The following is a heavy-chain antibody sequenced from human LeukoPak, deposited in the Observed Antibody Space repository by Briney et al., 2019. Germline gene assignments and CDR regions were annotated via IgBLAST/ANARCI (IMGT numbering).Heavy chain of an antibody. V-gene: IGHV4-34*01. J-gene: IGHJ4*02. D-gene: IGHD6-19*01. CDR3: ARYYRGGWYYLDY. Sequence: PSETLSLTCAVYGGSFSGYYWSWIRQPPGKGLEWIGEINHSGSTNYNPSLKSRVTISVDTSKIQFSLKLSSVTAADTAVYYCARYYRGGWYYLDYWGQGTLVTVSS. CDR2: INHSGST. CDR1: GGSFSGYY.